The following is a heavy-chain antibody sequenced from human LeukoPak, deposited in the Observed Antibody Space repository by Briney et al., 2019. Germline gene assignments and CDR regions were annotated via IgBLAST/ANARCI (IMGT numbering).Heavy chain of an antibody. CDR2: MSPNSGDT. CDR1: GYTLTSHD. V-gene: IGHV1-8*01. D-gene: IGHD7-27*01. Sequence: ASVKVSCKASGYTLTSHDINWVRQATGQGLEWMGWMSPNSGDTGYAQKFQGRVTMTSDSSISTAYMELSSLRSEDTAIYYCVRTPPNWGFDYWGQGTLVTVSS. CDR3: VRTPPNWGFDY. J-gene: IGHJ4*02.